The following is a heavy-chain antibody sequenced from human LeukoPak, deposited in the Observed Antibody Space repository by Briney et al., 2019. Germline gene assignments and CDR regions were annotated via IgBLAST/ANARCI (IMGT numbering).Heavy chain of an antibody. CDR2: IYYSGST. CDR1: GGSISSYY. Sequence: SETLSLTCTVSGGSISSYYWSWIRQPPGKGLEWIGYIYYSGSTNYNPSLKSRVTISVDTSKNRFSLKLSSVTAADTAVYYCARIQYYFDYWGQGTLVTVSS. CDR3: ARIQYYFDY. J-gene: IGHJ4*02. V-gene: IGHV4-59*08.